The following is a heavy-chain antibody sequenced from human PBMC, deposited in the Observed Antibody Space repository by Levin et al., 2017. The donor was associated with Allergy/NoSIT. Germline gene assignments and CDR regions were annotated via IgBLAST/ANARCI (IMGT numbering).Heavy chain of an antibody. CDR3: ARDRSGARFDY. CDR2: ISYDGSNK. J-gene: IGHJ4*02. Sequence: LSLTCAASGFTFSSYAMHWVRQAPGKGLEWVAVISYDGSNKYYADSVKGRFTISRDNSKNTLYLQMNSRRAEDTAVYYCARDRSGARFDYWGQGTLVTVSS. CDR1: GFTFSSYA. D-gene: IGHD3-3*01. V-gene: IGHV3-30-3*01.